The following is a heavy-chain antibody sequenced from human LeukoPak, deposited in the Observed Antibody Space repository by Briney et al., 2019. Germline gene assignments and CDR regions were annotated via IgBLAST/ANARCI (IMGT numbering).Heavy chain of an antibody. CDR2: IGSSGGGI. Sequence: PGGSLRLSCAASGFTFSTYTMYWVRHPPGKRLEWVSIIGSSGGGIHYADSVKGRFTISRDNSKNALYLQMNSLRVEDTAVYYCAMAPNWGTLSGGQGVLVTVSS. CDR3: AMAPNWGTLS. J-gene: IGHJ4*02. V-gene: IGHV3-23*01. CDR1: GFTFSTYT. D-gene: IGHD7-27*01.